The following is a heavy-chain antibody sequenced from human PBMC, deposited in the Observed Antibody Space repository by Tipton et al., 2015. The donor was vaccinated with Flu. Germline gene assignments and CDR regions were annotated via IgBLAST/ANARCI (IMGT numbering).Heavy chain of an antibody. Sequence: LRLSCAVYGGSFSGYYWSWIRQPPGKGLEWIGEINHSGSTNYNPSLKSRATISVDTSNNQFSLKLSSVTAADTAVYYCARDRNRRDFWSHYMDVWGKGTTVTVSS. CDR1: GGSFSGYY. V-gene: IGHV4-34*01. D-gene: IGHD3-3*01. CDR2: INHSGST. J-gene: IGHJ6*03. CDR3: ARDRNRRDFWSHYMDV.